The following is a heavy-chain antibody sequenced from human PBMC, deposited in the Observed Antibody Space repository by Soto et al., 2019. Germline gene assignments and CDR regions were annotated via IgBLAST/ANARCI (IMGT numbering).Heavy chain of an antibody. Sequence: ASVKVSCKASGYTFTSYDINWVRQATGQGLEWMGWMNPNSGSTGYAQKFQGRVTMTRNTSISTAYMELSSLRSEDTAVYYCARGKRGRKERTCFDPGGQETLVTVPP. V-gene: IGHV1-8*01. CDR2: MNPNSGST. CDR1: GYTFTSYD. D-gene: IGHD1-7*01. J-gene: IGHJ5*02. CDR3: ARGKRGRKERTCFDP.